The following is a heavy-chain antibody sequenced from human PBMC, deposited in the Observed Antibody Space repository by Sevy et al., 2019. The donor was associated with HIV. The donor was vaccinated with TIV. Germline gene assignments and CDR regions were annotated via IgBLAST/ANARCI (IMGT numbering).Heavy chain of an antibody. CDR3: AGARYDGSGSFDAFDI. Sequence: GGALRLSCKPSGFTFITYAMNWVRQAPGKGLEWVSTIYGSGGTTYYADSVKGLFTISTDNSKNSLFLQMDSLRTEDTAIYYCAGARYDGSGSFDAFDIWGQGTMVTISS. V-gene: IGHV3-23*01. CDR2: IYGSGGTT. J-gene: IGHJ3*02. CDR1: GFTFITYA. D-gene: IGHD3-22*01.